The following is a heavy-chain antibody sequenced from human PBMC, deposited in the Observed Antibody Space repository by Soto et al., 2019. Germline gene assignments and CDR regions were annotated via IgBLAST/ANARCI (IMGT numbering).Heavy chain of an antibody. CDR1: GYSFTDYH. CDR3: ARSALVIVLDLPTEDWFDP. J-gene: IGHJ5*02. D-gene: IGHD2-2*01. CDR2: INPKSGGA. V-gene: IGHV1-2*02. Sequence: ASVKVSCKASGYSFTDYHIHWVRQAPGHGPEWMGGINPKSGGAKYAQNFQGSDIMTRDTSISTAYMELSRLRPDDTAVYYCARSALVIVLDLPTEDWFDPWGQGTLVTVSS.